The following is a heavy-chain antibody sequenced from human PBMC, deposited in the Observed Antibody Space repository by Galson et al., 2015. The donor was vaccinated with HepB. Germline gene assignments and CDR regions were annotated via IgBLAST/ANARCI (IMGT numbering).Heavy chain of an antibody. V-gene: IGHV3-23*01. Sequence: SLRLSCAASGFTFSSYAMSWVRQAPGKGLEWVSGITGSGGNIYYADSVKGRFTTSRDNSKTTLYLQMNSLRAEDTAVYYCAKDGYIVATQIYGMDVWGQGTTVTVSS. CDR1: GFTFSSYA. J-gene: IGHJ6*02. D-gene: IGHD5-12*01. CDR2: ITGSGGNI. CDR3: AKDGYIVATQIYGMDV.